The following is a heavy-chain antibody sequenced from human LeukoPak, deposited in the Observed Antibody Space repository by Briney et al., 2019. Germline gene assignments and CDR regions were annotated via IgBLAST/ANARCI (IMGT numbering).Heavy chain of an antibody. CDR2: INPNSGGT. CDR1: GYTFTGYY. D-gene: IGHD3-22*01. Sequence: ASVKVSCKASGYTFTGYYMHWVRQAPGQGLEWMGWINPNSGGTNYAQKFQGRVTMTRDTSISTAYMELSSLRSDDTAVYYCARAYNYYDSSGYFFDYYYYMDVWGKGTTVTVSS. CDR3: ARAYNYYDSSGYFFDYYYYMDV. J-gene: IGHJ6*03. V-gene: IGHV1-2*02.